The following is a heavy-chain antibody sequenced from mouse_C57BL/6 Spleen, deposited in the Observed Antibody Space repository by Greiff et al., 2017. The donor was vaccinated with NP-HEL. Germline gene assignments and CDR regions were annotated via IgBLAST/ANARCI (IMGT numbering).Heavy chain of an antibody. D-gene: IGHD4-1*01. J-gene: IGHJ4*01. CDR1: GYTFTSYW. CDR3: ARGATGTLYYAMDY. Sequence: QVQLKQPGAELVKPGASVKLSCKASGYTFTSYWMHWVKQRPGQGLEWIGMIHPNSGSTNYNEKFKSKATLTVDKSSSTAYMQLSSLTSEDSAVYYCARGATGTLYYAMDYWGQGTSVTVSS. V-gene: IGHV1-64*01. CDR2: IHPNSGST.